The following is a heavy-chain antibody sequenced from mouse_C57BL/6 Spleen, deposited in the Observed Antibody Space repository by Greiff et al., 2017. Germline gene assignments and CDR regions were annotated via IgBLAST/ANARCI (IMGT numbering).Heavy chain of an antibody. J-gene: IGHJ2*01. Sequence: QVQLQQSGAELVKPGASVKISCKASGYAFSSYCMNWVKQRPGKGLEWIGQIYPGDGDTNYNGKFKGKATLTADKSSSTAYMQLSSLTSEDSAVYFCASYPNCCYGSDCYRGKGTTLT. CDR2: IYPGDGDT. CDR1: GYAFSSYC. D-gene: IGHD1-1*01. V-gene: IGHV1-80*01. CDR3: ASYPNCCYGSDCY.